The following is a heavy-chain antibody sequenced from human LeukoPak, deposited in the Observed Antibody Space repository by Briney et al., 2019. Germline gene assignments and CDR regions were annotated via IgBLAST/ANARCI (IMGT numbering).Heavy chain of an antibody. CDR1: GGSTSSSSYY. Sequence: SETLSLTCTVSGGSTSSSSYYWSWIRQPPRKGLEWIGYIYYSGSTNYNPSLKSRVTISVDTSKNQFSLKLSSVTAADTAVYYCARGGFTMVRGYNWFDPWGQGTLVTVSS. V-gene: IGHV4-61*05. D-gene: IGHD3-10*01. J-gene: IGHJ5*02. CDR3: ARGGFTMVRGYNWFDP. CDR2: IYYSGST.